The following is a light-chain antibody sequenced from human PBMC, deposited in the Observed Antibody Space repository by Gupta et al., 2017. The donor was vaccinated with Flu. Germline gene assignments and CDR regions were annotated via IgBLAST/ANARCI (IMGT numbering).Light chain of an antibody. CDR3: LLVGEPSTWL. CDR2: DTD. J-gene: IGLJ3*02. V-gene: IGLV8-61*01. CDR1: SGSVSGNNY. Sequence: SGSVSGNNYCSWYRQTPGQAPRTLIYDTDSRASGVSDRFSGSVVGNKAVLTITGVQADDESDYFCLLVGEPSTWLFGGGTKLTVL.